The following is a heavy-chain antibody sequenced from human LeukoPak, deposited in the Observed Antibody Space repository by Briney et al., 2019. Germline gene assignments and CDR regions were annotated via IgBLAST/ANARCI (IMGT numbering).Heavy chain of an antibody. J-gene: IGHJ4*02. Sequence: GGSLRLSCAASGFDLSSHWMHWVRQAPGKGLVWLSRINGDGRNTGYADSVKGRFTISRDNAKNTLYLQMNSLRAEDTAVYYCARGSSSGWPDYLDYWGQGTLVTVSS. D-gene: IGHD6-19*01. CDR2: INGDGRNT. V-gene: IGHV3-74*01. CDR3: ARGSSSGWPDYLDY. CDR1: GFDLSSHW.